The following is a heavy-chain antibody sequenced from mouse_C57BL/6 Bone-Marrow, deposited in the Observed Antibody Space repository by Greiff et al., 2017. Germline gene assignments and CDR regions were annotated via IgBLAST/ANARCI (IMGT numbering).Heavy chain of an antibody. CDR1: GFNIKDDY. D-gene: IGHD1-1*01. CDR3: TTRGHGSCYFDY. J-gene: IGHJ2*01. V-gene: IGHV14-4*01. CDR2: IDPETGDT. Sequence: EVQLQQSGAELVRPGASVKLSCTASGFNIKDDYMHWVKQRPEQGLEWIGWIDPETGDTEYASKFQGKATITADTSSNTAYLQLSSLTSEDTAVYYCTTRGHGSCYFDYWGQGTTLTVSS.